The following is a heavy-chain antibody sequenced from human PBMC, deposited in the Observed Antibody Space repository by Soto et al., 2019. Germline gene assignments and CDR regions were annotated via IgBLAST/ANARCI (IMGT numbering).Heavy chain of an antibody. J-gene: IGHJ6*02. CDR3: ARQKPDSVTISSDPRRNYYYYGMDV. Sequence: EVQLVESGGGLVQPGGSLRLSCAASGFTFSSYSMNWVRQAPGKGLEWVSYITSSSSAIYYADSVKGRFTISRDNAKNSLYLQMNSLRDEDTAVYYCARQKPDSVTISSDPRRNYYYYGMDVWGQGTTVTVSS. CDR1: GFTFSSYS. D-gene: IGHD3-3*01. CDR2: ITSSSSAI. V-gene: IGHV3-48*02.